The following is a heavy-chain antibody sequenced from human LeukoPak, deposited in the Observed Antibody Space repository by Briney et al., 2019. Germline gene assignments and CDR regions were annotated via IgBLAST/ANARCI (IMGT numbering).Heavy chain of an antibody. CDR2: IRNDGSKK. CDR3: ARDLSGITGYTYGRGIDY. J-gene: IGHJ4*02. D-gene: IGHD5-18*01. V-gene: IGHV3-30*02. Sequence: PGGSLRLSCAASGFIFSSYGMHWVRQAPGKGLEWVAFIRNDGSKKYYADSVKGRFTISRDNSKNTLYLQMNSLRAEDTAVYYCARDLSGITGYTYGRGIDYWGQGTLVTVSS. CDR1: GFIFSSYG.